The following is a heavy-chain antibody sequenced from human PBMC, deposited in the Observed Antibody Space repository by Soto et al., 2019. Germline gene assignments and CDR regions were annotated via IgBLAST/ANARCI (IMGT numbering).Heavy chain of an antibody. J-gene: IGHJ4*02. CDR1: GGSIRSNNW. CDR3: ARLANGDYVDY. D-gene: IGHD4-17*01. V-gene: IGHV4-4*02. CDR2: IFQSGST. Sequence: SETLSLTCAVSGGSIRSNNWWSWVRQPPGKGLEWIGEIFQSGSTHYNPSLKTRVTISVDKSKNQFSLKLISVTAADTAVYYCARLANGDYVDYWGQGILVTVSS.